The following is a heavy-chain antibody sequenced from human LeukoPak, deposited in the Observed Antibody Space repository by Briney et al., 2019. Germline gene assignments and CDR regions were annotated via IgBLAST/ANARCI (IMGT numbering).Heavy chain of an antibody. Sequence: GGSLRLSCAASGFTVSSNYMSWVRQAPGKGLEWVSAISGSGGSTYYADSVKGRFTISRDNSKNTLYLQMNSLRAEDTAVYYCANEAGYSYAFDIWGQGTMVTVSS. CDR1: GFTVSSNY. CDR3: ANEAGYSYAFDI. D-gene: IGHD4-23*01. V-gene: IGHV3-23*01. CDR2: ISGSGGST. J-gene: IGHJ3*02.